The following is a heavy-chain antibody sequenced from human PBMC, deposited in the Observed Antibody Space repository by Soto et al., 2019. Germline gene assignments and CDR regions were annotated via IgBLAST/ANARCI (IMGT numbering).Heavy chain of an antibody. Sequence: GGSLRPSCAAAGFTFNSFSMNWVRQAPRKGLERVSSISSTSSYIYYADSVKGRFTISRDNAKNSLYLQMNSLRAEDTAVYYCAREERRLWLDYWGQGT. CDR2: ISSTSSYI. CDR3: AREERRLWLDY. CDR1: GFTFNSFS. D-gene: IGHD5-18*01. J-gene: IGHJ4*02. V-gene: IGHV3-21*01.